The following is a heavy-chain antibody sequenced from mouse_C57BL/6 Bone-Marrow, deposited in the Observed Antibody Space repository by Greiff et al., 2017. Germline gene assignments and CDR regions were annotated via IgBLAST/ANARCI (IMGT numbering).Heavy chain of an antibody. CDR3: ARVLITTVVATDY. CDR1: GFTFSSYA. J-gene: IGHJ2*01. D-gene: IGHD1-1*01. V-gene: IGHV5-4*03. CDR2: ISDGGSYT. Sequence: EVKVVESGGGLVKPGGSLKLSCAASGFTFSSYAMSWVRQTPEKRLEWVATISDGGSYTYYPDNVKGRFTISRDNAKNNLDLQMSHLKSEDTAMYYYARVLITTVVATDYWGQGTTLTVSS.